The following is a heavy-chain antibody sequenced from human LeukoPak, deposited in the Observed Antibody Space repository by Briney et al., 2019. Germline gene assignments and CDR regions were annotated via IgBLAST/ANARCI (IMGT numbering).Heavy chain of an antibody. CDR3: ASNPNYYDSSGSRFQDL. CDR1: NGSISTNNW. Sequence: PSGTLSLTCAVSNGSISTNNWWSWVRQPPGKGLEWMGEIFHSGSTNYNPSLKSRVTISVDKSKNQFSLKLSSVTAADTAVYYCASNPNYYDSSGSRFQDLWGQGTLVTVSS. V-gene: IGHV4-4*02. J-gene: IGHJ4*02. D-gene: IGHD3-22*01. CDR2: IFHSGST.